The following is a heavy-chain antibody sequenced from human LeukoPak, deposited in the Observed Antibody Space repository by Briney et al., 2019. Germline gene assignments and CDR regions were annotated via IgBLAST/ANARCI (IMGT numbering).Heavy chain of an antibody. CDR1: GFTFGSDW. Sequence: GGSLRLSCAAPGFTFGSDWMHWVRQAPGKGLEWVSRMNSDGSSISYADSVKGRFTISRDNAKNTLYLQMNSLRAEDTAVYYCARVGYYDSSGYYAYLQHWGQGTLVTVSS. D-gene: IGHD3-22*01. J-gene: IGHJ1*01. CDR3: ARVGYYDSSGYYAYLQH. CDR2: MNSDGSSI. V-gene: IGHV3-74*01.